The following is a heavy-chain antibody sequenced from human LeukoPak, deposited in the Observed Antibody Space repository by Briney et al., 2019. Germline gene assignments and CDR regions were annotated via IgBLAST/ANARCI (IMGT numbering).Heavy chain of an antibody. V-gene: IGHV3-23*01. CDR2: ISGSGGST. CDR3: AKGLRYFDHYFDY. D-gene: IGHD3-9*01. Sequence: GGSLRLSCAASGFTFNTYAMNWVRQAPGKGLEWVSAISGSGGSTYYADSVKGRFTISRDNSKNTLYLQMNSLGAEDTAVYYCAKGLRYFDHYFDYWGQGTLVTVSS. CDR1: GFTFNTYA. J-gene: IGHJ4*02.